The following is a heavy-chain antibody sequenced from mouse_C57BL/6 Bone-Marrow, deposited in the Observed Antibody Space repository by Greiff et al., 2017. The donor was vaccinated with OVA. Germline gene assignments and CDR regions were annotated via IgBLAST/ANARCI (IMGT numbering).Heavy chain of an antibody. Sequence: EVQLQQSGTVLARPGASVKMSCKTSGYTFTSYWMHWVKQRPGQGLEWIGAIYPGNSDTSYNQKFKGKAKLTAVTSASTAYMELSRLTNEDSAVYYCTRGNDYDDYAMDYWGQGTSVTVSS. V-gene: IGHV1-5*01. CDR1: GYTFTSYW. CDR2: IYPGNSDT. CDR3: TRGNDYDDYAMDY. J-gene: IGHJ4*01. D-gene: IGHD2-4*01.